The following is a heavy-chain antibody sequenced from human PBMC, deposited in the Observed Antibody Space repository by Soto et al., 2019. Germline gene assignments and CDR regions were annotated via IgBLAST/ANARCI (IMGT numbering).Heavy chain of an antibody. CDR3: ARQGFGAIHGLVDV. CDR1: GGSISSGDHY. J-gene: IGHJ6*02. V-gene: IGHV4-30-4*01. Sequence: PSETLSLTCAVSGGSISSGDHYWSWIRQPPGKGLEWIGYINYSGSGSTYYSPSLQSRVTISVDTSKNQFSLKLSSVTAADTAVYYCARQGFGAIHGLVDVWGQGTTVTVSS. D-gene: IGHD3-10*01. CDR2: INYSGSGST.